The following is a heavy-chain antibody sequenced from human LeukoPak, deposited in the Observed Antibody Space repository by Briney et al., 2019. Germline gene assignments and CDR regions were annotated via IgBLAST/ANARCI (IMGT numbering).Heavy chain of an antibody. D-gene: IGHD3-22*01. CDR3: AHRKNYYDSSVFDN. CDR2: IYWDDDR. Sequence: SGPTLINPTQTRTLTCTFSGFSLHTRGVGVGWIRQPLGRALEWLALIYWDDDRRYSPSLKSRLTITKDTSKNQVVLTMTNMDPVDTATYFCAHRKNYYDSSVFDNWGQGTLVTVSS. CDR1: GFSLHTRGVG. J-gene: IGHJ4*02. V-gene: IGHV2-5*02.